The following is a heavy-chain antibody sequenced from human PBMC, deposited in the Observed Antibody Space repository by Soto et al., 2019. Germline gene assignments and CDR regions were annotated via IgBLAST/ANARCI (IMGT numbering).Heavy chain of an antibody. D-gene: IGHD2-21*01. CDR3: ASDPYCGTDFSRY. V-gene: IGHV3-74*01. Sequence: GSLXLSCAASGFSFSTYFIHWVRQVPGKGLVWLSHINNDGSTTSYADSVKGRFTVSRDNAKNTLYLQMNSLRVEDTAVYYCASDPYCGTDFSRYWGQGTLVTVSS. CDR1: GFSFSTYF. CDR2: INNDGSTT. J-gene: IGHJ4*02.